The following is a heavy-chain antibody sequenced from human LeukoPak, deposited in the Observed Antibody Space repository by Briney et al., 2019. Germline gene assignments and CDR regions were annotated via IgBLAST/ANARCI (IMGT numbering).Heavy chain of an antibody. CDR2: IYYSGSS. CDR3: ARGGGRYCSSTSCPDDFDI. V-gene: IGHV4-59*01. J-gene: IGHJ3*02. Sequence: SETLSLTCTVSGGSISSDYWSWSRQPPGKGLEWIGYIYYSGSSNYNPSLKSRVTISVDTSKNQFSLKLSSVTAADTAVSYCARGGGRYCSSTSCPDDFDIWGQGTMVTVSS. CDR1: GGSISSDY. D-gene: IGHD2-2*01.